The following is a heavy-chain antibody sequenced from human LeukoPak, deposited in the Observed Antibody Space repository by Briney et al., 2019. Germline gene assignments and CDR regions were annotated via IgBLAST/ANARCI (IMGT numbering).Heavy chain of an antibody. CDR3: ARPYCTITTCYLDS. J-gene: IGHJ4*02. CDR2: INPHSGGT. CDR1: GYSFTGYY. V-gene: IGHV1-2*02. Sequence: ASVKVSCKASGYSFTGYYMHWVRQAPGQGLEWMGWINPHSGGTSYAQKFQGRVTLTTDTSITTGYMELSRLRSDDTAVYYCARPYCTITTCYLDSWGQGTLVTVSP. D-gene: IGHD2-2*01.